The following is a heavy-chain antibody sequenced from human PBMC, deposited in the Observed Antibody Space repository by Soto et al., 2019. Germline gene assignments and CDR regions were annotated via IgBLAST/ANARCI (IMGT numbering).Heavy chain of an antibody. CDR3: ARGREELLWLGRNYYYYMDV. CDR2: INHSGST. D-gene: IGHD3-10*01. J-gene: IGHJ6*03. Sequence: SETLSLTCAVYGGSFSGYYWSWIRQPPGKGLEWIGEINHSGSTNYNPSLKSRVTISVDTSKNQFSLKLSSVTAADTAVYYCARGREELLWLGRNYYYYMDVWGKGTTVTVSS. V-gene: IGHV4-34*01. CDR1: GGSFSGYY.